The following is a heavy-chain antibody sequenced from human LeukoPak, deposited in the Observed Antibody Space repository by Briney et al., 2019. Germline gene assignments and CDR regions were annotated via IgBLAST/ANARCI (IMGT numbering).Heavy chain of an antibody. CDR1: GGSFSGYY. J-gene: IGHJ6*02. D-gene: IGHD3-10*01. Sequence: SETLSLTCAVYGGSFSGYYWSWIRQHPGKGLEWIGYIYYSGSTYYNPSLKSRVTISVDTSKNQFSLKLSSVTAADTAVYYCARDIMVRGVSGYGMDVWGQGTTVTVSS. V-gene: IGHV4-31*11. CDR3: ARDIMVRGVSGYGMDV. CDR2: IYYSGST.